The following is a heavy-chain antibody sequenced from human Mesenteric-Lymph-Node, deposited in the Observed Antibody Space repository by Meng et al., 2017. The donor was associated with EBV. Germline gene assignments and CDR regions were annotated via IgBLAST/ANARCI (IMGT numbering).Heavy chain of an antibody. CDR2: ISYDGSNA. D-gene: IGHD3-10*01. CDR1: GFTFSDYA. Sequence: QGLVVVSGGGVVQPGRSLRLSCVASGFTFSDYAMQWVRQAPGKGLEWVAVISYDGSNAYYADSVKGRFTISRDNSLNTLYLEIKSLRPEDTAVYFCGKDRVTMVRGVAVDSWGQGALVTVSS. J-gene: IGHJ4*02. CDR3: GKDRVTMVRGVAVDS. V-gene: IGHV3-30*18.